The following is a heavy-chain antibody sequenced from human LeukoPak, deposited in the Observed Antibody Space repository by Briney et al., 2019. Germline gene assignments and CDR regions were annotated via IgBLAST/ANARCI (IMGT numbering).Heavy chain of an antibody. J-gene: IGHJ4*02. D-gene: IGHD3-9*01. CDR3: ARDSELRYFDWLPHFDY. V-gene: IGHV7-4-1*01. CDR1: GYTFTSYG. Sequence: GASVKVSCKASGYTFTSYGISWVRQAPGQGLEWMGWINTNTGNPSYAQGFTGRFVFSLDTSVSTAYLQICSLKAEETAVYYCARDSELRYFDWLPHFDYWGQGTLVTVSS. CDR2: INTNTGNP.